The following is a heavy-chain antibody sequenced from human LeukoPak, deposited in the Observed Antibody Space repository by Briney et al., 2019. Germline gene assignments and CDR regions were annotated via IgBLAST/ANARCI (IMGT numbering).Heavy chain of an antibody. J-gene: IGHJ4*02. Sequence: GASVKVSCKASGYTFTSYGISWVRQAPGQGLEWMGGIIPIFGTAHYTQKFQGRVTFTADESTSTAYMELSSLRSEDTAVYYCARASYCGGDCYRDFDYWGQGTLVTVSS. CDR3: ARASYCGGDCYRDFDY. D-gene: IGHD2-21*02. CDR1: GYTFTSYG. V-gene: IGHV1-69*13. CDR2: IIPIFGTA.